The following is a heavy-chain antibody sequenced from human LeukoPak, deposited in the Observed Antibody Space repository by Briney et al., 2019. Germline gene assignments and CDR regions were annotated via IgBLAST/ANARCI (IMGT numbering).Heavy chain of an antibody. CDR3: ARLLYYYDSSGPHAFDI. CDR1: GGTFSRYA. V-gene: IGHV1-69*05. CDR2: IIPIFGTA. D-gene: IGHD3-22*01. Sequence: SVKVSCKASGGTFSRYAISWVRQAPGQGLEWMGGIIPIFGTANYAQKFQGRVTITTDESTSTAYMELSSLRSEDTAVYYCARLLYYYDSSGPHAFDIWGQGAMVTVSS. J-gene: IGHJ3*02.